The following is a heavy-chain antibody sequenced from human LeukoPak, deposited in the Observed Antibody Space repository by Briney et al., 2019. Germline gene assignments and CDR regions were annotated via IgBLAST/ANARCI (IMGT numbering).Heavy chain of an antibody. CDR1: GFTFTNAW. CDR2: IKSKTDGATT. D-gene: IGHD5-18*01. Sequence: GGSLRLSCAASGFTFTNAWLNWVRQAPGKGLEWVGRIKSKTDGATTDYAAPVKGRFTISRDDSKSTLYLQMNSLKTEDTAVYYCTTDKDTPMVNYWDQGTLVTVSS. CDR3: TTDKDTPMVNY. J-gene: IGHJ4*02. V-gene: IGHV3-15*01.